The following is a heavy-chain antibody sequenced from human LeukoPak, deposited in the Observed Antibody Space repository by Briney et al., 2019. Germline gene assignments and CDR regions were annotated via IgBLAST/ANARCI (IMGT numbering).Heavy chain of an antibody. CDR2: IYHSGST. V-gene: IGHV4-38-2*02. J-gene: IGHJ5*02. D-gene: IGHD6-19*01. CDR3: AREAAVAGSP. Sequence: SETLSLTCTVSGYSISSGYYWGWIRQPPGKGLEWIGSIYHSGSTYYNPSLKSRVTISVDTSKNQFSLKLSAVTAADTAVYYCAREAAVAGSPWGQGTLVTVSS. CDR1: GYSISSGYY.